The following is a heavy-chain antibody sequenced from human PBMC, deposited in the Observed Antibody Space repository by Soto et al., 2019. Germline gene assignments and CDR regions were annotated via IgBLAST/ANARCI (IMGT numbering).Heavy chain of an antibody. CDR1: GFTFSSYA. D-gene: IGHD3-3*01. J-gene: IGHJ4*02. Sequence: QVQLVESGGGVVQPGRSLRLSCAASGFTFSSYAMHWVRQAPGKGLEWVAVISYDGRNKYYADSVKGRSTISRDNSKNTLYLQMNSLRAEDTAVYYCAREIERLLGYWGQGTLGTVSS. CDR3: AREIERLLGY. V-gene: IGHV3-30*04. CDR2: ISYDGRNK.